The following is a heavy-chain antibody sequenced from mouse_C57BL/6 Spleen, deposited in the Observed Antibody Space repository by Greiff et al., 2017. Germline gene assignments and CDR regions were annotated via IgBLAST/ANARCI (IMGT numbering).Heavy chain of an antibody. V-gene: IGHV1-64*01. Sequence: QVQLQQPGAELVKPGASVKLSCKASGYTFTSYWMHWVKQRPGQGLEWIGMIPPNRGSTNYNEQFKSTATLTVDKSSSTADMQLSSLTSEDSAVYYCARPNWDVGAMDYWGQGTSVTVAT. J-gene: IGHJ4*01. CDR1: GYTFTSYW. D-gene: IGHD4-1*02. CDR3: ARPNWDVGAMDY. CDR2: IPPNRGST.